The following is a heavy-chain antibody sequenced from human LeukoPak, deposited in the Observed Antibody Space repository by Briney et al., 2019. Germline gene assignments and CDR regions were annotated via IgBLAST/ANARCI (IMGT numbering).Heavy chain of an antibody. CDR1: GFTFSDAW. J-gene: IGHJ4*02. Sequence: GGSLRLSCAASGFTFSDAWMSWVRPAPGKGLEWVGRIKSKTDGGTTDYAAPVKGRFTISRDDSKNTLYLQMNSLKTEDTAVYYCTTRGGSFSIFDYWGQGTLVTVSS. V-gene: IGHV3-15*01. CDR3: TTRGGSFSIFDY. CDR2: IKSKTDGGTT. D-gene: IGHD1-26*01.